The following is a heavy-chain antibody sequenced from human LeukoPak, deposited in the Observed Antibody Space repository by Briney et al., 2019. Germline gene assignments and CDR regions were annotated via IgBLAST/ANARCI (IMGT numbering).Heavy chain of an antibody. V-gene: IGHV3-30-3*01. D-gene: IGHD5-24*01. J-gene: IGHJ4*02. CDR3: ASLVEMTTITGSLSFDY. CDR1: GFTFSNYA. Sequence: PGGSLRLSCAASGFTFSNYAMHWVRQAPGKGLEWVAVISYDGSNKFYADSVQGRFTISRDNSKNTLYLQMNSLRAEDTAVYYCASLVEMTTITGSLSFDYWGQGTLVTVSS. CDR2: ISYDGSNK.